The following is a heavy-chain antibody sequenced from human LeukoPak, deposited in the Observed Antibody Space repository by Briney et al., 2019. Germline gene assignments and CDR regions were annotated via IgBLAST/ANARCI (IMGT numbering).Heavy chain of an antibody. CDR1: GFTFSSYA. D-gene: IGHD4-11*01. V-gene: IGHV3-30-3*01. J-gene: IGHJ6*02. CDR2: ISHDGSNK. Sequence: GGSLRLSCAASGFTFSSYAMSWVRQAPGKGLGWVAVISHDGSNKYYADSVKGRLTISRDNSKNTLYLQMNSLRTEDTAVYYCARDFTATGVGGMDVWGQGTTVTVSS. CDR3: ARDFTATGVGGMDV.